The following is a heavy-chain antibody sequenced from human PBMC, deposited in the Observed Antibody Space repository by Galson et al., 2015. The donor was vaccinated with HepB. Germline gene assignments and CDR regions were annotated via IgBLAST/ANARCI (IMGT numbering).Heavy chain of an antibody. J-gene: IGHJ6*02. D-gene: IGHD3-3*01. CDR2: ISYDGSNK. V-gene: IGHV3-30*18. Sequence: SLRLSCAASGFTFSSYGMHWVRQAPGKGLEWVAVISYDGSNKYYADSVKGRFTISRDNSKNTLYLQMNSLRAEDTAVYYCAKGIRFLEWPELNYWGQGTTVTVSS. CDR3: AKGIRFLEWPELNY. CDR1: GFTFSSYG.